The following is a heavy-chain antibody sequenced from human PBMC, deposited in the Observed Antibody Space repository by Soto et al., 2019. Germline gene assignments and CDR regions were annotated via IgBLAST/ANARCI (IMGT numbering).Heavy chain of an antibody. CDR1: GYTFTGYY. CDR2: INPNSGGT. D-gene: IGHD5-12*01. V-gene: IGHV1-2*02. CDR3: ARDQVRYSGYVGGWFDP. Sequence: ASVKVSCKASGYTFTGYYMHWVRQAPGQGLEWMGWINPNSGGTNYAQKFQGRVIMTRDTSISTAYMELSRLRSDDTAVYYCARDQVRYSGYVGGWFDPWGQGTLVTVSS. J-gene: IGHJ5*02.